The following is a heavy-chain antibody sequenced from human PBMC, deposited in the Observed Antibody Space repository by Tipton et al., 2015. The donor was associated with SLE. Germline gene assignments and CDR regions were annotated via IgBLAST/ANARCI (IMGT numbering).Heavy chain of an antibody. CDR3: TNTNFGVVDI. CDR1: GDSVSTNSAA. J-gene: IGHJ3*02. Sequence: GLVKPSQTLSLTCAISGDSVSTNSAAWAWIRQSPSRGLEWLGRTYYRSKWFNEYAVSVKTRITINPDTSKNQFSLQLNSVTPEDTAVYYCTNTNFGVVDIWGQGTMVTISS. CDR2: TYYRSKWFN. D-gene: IGHD4-11*01. V-gene: IGHV6-1*01.